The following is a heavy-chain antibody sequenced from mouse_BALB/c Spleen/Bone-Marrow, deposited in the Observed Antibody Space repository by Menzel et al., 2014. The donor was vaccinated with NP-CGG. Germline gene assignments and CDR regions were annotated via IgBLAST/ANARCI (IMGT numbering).Heavy chain of an antibody. CDR1: GYTFSNYW. J-gene: IGHJ2*01. CDR3: ARASVVPYYFDF. D-gene: IGHD1-1*01. V-gene: IGHV1-9*01. CDR2: ILPGSGTA. Sequence: VQLQESGADLMQPGASVKTSCKATGYTFSNYWIDWVKQRPGHGLEWIGEILPGSGTANYNEKLKGKATFTADTSSNTAYMQLSSLTSEDSALYYCARASVVPYYFDFWNQGTTLTVSS.